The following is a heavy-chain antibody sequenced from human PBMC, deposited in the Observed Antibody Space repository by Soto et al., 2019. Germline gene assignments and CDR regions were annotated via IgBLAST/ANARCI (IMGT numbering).Heavy chain of an antibody. CDR3: AREALFRMDV. J-gene: IGHJ6*02. CDR1: GYTFTSYD. V-gene: IGHV1-8*01. Sequence: QVQLVQSGAEVKKPGASVKVSCKASGYTFTSYDISWVRQATGQGLEWMGWMNPNSGNTVYAQKFQGRVTMTRNTSIRTAYMELISLRSEDTAVYYCAREALFRMDVWGQGTTVTVSS. D-gene: IGHD3-10*02. CDR2: MNPNSGNT.